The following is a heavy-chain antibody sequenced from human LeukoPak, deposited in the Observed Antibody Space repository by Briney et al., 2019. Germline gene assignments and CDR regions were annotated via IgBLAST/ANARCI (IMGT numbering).Heavy chain of an antibody. D-gene: IGHD6-19*01. J-gene: IGHJ4*02. CDR2: IKNDGSES. Sequence: PGGSLRLSCAVSGFNFRDHWMDWVRQAPGKGLEWVGHIKNDGSESYYVDSLKSRFSISRDNTNNALYLQMNSLRVEDTAVYYCAKNNGWFHLAQWGQGTLVTVSS. V-gene: IGHV3-7*03. CDR1: GFNFRDHW. CDR3: AKNNGWFHLAQ.